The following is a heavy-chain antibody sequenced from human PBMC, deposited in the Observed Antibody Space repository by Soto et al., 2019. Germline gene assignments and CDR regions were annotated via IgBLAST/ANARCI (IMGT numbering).Heavy chain of an antibody. CDR1: GGSFSGYY. D-gene: IGHD2-2*02. CDR2: INHSGST. J-gene: IGHJ4*02. Sequence: QVQLQQWGAGLLKPSETLSLTCAVYGGSFSGYYWSWIRQPPGKGLEWIGEINHSGSTSYNPSLKCSVTISVDTSKNQFSLNLSCVTAADTAVYYCGRGLRDVAVPAARPFDYWGQGTLVTVSS. V-gene: IGHV4-34*01. CDR3: GRGLRDVAVPAARPFDY.